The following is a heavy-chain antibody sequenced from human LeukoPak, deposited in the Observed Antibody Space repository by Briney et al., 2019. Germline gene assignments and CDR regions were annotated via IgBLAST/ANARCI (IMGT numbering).Heavy chain of an antibody. CDR1: GGSISSGDYY. CDR3: ARGYDILTGYYKGDFDY. J-gene: IGHJ4*02. CDR2: IYYSGST. V-gene: IGHV4-30-4*08. D-gene: IGHD3-9*01. Sequence: PSQTLSLTCTVSGGSISSGDYYWSWIRQPPGKGLEWIGYIYYSGSTYYNPSLKTRVTISVDTSKNQFSLKLSSVTAADTAVYYCARGYDILTGYYKGDFDYWGQGTLVTVSS.